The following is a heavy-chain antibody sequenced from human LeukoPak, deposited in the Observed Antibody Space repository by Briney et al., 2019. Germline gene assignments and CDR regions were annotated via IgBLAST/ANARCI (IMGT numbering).Heavy chain of an antibody. D-gene: IGHD3-10*01. CDR1: GYTFTSYG. CDR3: AREVRSGSYYSDAFDI. J-gene: IGHJ3*02. CDR2: ISAYNGNT. V-gene: IGHV1-18*01. Sequence: ASVKVSCKASGYTFTSYGISWVRQAPGQGLEWMGWISAYNGNTNYAQKFQGRVTMTRDTSISTAYMELSRLRSDDTAVYYCAREVRSGSYYSDAFDIWGQGTMVTVSS.